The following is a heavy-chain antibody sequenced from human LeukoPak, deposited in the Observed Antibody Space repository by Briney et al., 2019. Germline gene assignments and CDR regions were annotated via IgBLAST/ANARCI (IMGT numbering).Heavy chain of an antibody. Sequence: GGSLRLSCAASGFTFSSYSMNWVRQAPGKGLEWVSSISSGSSYIYYADPVKGRFTISRDNAKNSLCLQMNSLRAEDTAVYYCARDGSIAVAGYYYYYGMDVWGQGTTVTVSS. CDR3: ARDGSIAVAGYYYYYGMDV. V-gene: IGHV3-21*01. CDR2: ISSGSSYI. J-gene: IGHJ6*02. CDR1: GFTFSSYS. D-gene: IGHD6-19*01.